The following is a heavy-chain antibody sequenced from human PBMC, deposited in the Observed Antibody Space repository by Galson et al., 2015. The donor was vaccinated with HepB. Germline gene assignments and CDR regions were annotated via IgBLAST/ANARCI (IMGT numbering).Heavy chain of an antibody. CDR3: AKGVGAVATLDY. V-gene: IGHV3-30*18. D-gene: IGHD5-12*01. CDR2: ISYDGSNK. Sequence: SLRLSCAASGLTFSSSGMHWVRQAPGKGLEWVAVISYDGSNKYYADSVKGRFTISRDNSKNTLYLQMNSLRAEDTAVYYCAKGVGAVATLDYWGQGTLVTVSS. CDR1: GLTFSSSG. J-gene: IGHJ4*02.